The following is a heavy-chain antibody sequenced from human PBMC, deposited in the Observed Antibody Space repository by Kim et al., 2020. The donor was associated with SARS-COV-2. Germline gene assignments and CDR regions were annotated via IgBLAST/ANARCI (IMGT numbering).Heavy chain of an antibody. D-gene: IGHD6-19*01. V-gene: IGHV3-9*01. CDR3: AKAVAGTFYGMDV. J-gene: IGHJ6*02. Sequence: GKSVRGRLTISRDNANDSLYLQMNSLRPEDTALYYCAKAVAGTFYGMDVWGQGTTVTVSS.